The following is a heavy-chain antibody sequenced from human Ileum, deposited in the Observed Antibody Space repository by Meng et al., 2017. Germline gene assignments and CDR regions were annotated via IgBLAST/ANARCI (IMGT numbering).Heavy chain of an antibody. Sequence: QVQLQQWCAGLLKLSETLSLTCAVYGGSFSGYYCTWLRQPPGKGLEWIGEINHSGSTNYNPSLKSRVTMSIDTSKIQFSLKLSSVTAADAAVYYCARYGGSGSYWHFDPWGRGTLVTVSS. CDR2: INHSGST. V-gene: IGHV4-34*01. D-gene: IGHD3-10*01. J-gene: IGHJ2*01. CDR1: GGSFSGYY. CDR3: ARYGGSGSYWHFDP.